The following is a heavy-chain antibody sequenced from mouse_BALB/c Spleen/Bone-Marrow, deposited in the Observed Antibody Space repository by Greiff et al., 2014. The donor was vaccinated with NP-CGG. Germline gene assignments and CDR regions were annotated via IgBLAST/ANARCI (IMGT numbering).Heavy chain of an antibody. CDR3: ARSYRFWYFDV. CDR1: GYTFTSSW. V-gene: IGHV1S130*01. CDR2: IHPNSGNT. J-gene: IGHJ1*01. Sequence: LEESGSVLVRPGASVKLSCKASGYTFTSSWMHWAKQRPGQGLEWIGDIHPNSGNTNYNEKFRGKATLTVDTSSNTAYVDLSSLTPEDSAVYYCARSYRFWYFDVWGAGTTVTVSS. D-gene: IGHD2-14*01.